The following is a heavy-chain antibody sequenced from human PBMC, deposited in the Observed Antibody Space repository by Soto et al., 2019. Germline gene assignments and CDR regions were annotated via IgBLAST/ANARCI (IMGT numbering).Heavy chain of an antibody. Sequence: TSETLSLTCAVYGGSFSGYYWSWIRQPPGKGLEWIGEINHSGSTNYNPSLKSRVTISVDTSKNQFSLKLSSVTAADTAVYYCATRLADYWGQGTLVTVSS. CDR1: GGSFSGYY. CDR3: ATRLADY. V-gene: IGHV4-34*01. J-gene: IGHJ4*02. CDR2: INHSGST.